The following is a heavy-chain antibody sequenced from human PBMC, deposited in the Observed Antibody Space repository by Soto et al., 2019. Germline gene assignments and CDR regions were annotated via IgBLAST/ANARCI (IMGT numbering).Heavy chain of an antibody. Sequence: VQLLESGGGLVQPGGSLRLSCAASGFTFSSYAMSWVRQAPGKGLEWVSAISGSGGSTYYADSVKGRFTISRDNSKNTLYLQMNSLRAEDTAVYYCAKAAVIGYSSGWYYFDYWGQGTLVTVSS. CDR2: ISGSGGST. CDR3: AKAAVIGYSSGWYYFDY. J-gene: IGHJ4*02. V-gene: IGHV3-23*01. D-gene: IGHD6-19*01. CDR1: GFTFSSYA.